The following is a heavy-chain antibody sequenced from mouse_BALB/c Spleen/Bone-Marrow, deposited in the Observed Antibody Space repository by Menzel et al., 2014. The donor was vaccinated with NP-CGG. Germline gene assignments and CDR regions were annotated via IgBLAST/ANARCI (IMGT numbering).Heavy chain of an antibody. D-gene: IGHD3-2*01. CDR3: ARQLDSSGYVLDY. Sequence: EVMLVESGGGLVQPGGSLKLSCAASGFTFSSYTMSWIRQTPEKRLEWVASISDGGGRAYYPDTVKGRFTISRDNAKNTLYLQMSSLKSEDTAMYYCARQLDSSGYVLDYWGQGTTLTVSS. CDR1: GFTFSSYT. J-gene: IGHJ2*01. V-gene: IGHV5-12-2*01. CDR2: ISDGGGRA.